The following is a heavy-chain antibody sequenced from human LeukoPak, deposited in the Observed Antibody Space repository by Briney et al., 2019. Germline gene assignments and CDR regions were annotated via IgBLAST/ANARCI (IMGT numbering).Heavy chain of an antibody. D-gene: IGHD3-22*01. Sequence: SVKVSCKASGGTFSSYAISWVRQAPGQGLEWMGRIIPILGIANYAQKFQGRVTITADKSTSTAYMELSSLRSEDTAVYYCAREKDTMIVVVIRTKGAFDIWGQGTMVTVSS. CDR1: GGTFSSYA. J-gene: IGHJ3*02. V-gene: IGHV1-69*04. CDR3: AREKDTMIVVVIRTKGAFDI. CDR2: IIPILGIA.